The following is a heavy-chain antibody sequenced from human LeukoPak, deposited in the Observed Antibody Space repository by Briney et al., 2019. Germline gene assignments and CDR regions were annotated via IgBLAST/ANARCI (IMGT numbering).Heavy chain of an antibody. Sequence: GGSLRLSCAASGFTFDDYTMHWVRQAPGKGLEWVSLISWDGGSTYYADSVKGRFTISRDNSKNSLYLQMNSLRTEDTALYYCAKEREEGAGTFDYWGQGTLVTVSS. D-gene: IGHD1-26*01. CDR1: GFTFDDYT. V-gene: IGHV3-43*01. J-gene: IGHJ4*02. CDR2: ISWDGGST. CDR3: AKEREEGAGTFDY.